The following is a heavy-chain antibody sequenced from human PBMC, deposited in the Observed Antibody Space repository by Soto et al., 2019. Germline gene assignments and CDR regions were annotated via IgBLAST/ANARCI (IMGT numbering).Heavy chain of an antibody. Sequence: ASVKVSCKASGYTFTTYAMHWVRQAPGQSLEWMGWINAGNGNTKYSQKFQGRVTITSDTSASTAYMELSSLRSEDTAVYYCARDLGGWPDYWGQGTLVTVSS. CDR1: GYTFTTYA. V-gene: IGHV1-3*01. CDR3: ARDLGGWPDY. D-gene: IGHD2-15*01. J-gene: IGHJ4*02. CDR2: INAGNGNT.